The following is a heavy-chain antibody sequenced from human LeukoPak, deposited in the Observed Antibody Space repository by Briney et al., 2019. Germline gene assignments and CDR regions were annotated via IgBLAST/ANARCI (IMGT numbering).Heavy chain of an antibody. D-gene: IGHD2/OR15-2a*01. V-gene: IGHV4-61*02. CDR3: ATERPSMDYYYYYYMDV. Sequence: SQTLSLTCTVSGGSISSGSYDWSWIRQPAGKGLEWIGRIYTSGSTNYNPSLKSRVTISVDTSKNQFSLKLSSVTAADTAVYYCATERPSMDYYYYYYMDVWGKGTTVTVSS. J-gene: IGHJ6*03. CDR1: GGSISSGSYD. CDR2: IYTSGST.